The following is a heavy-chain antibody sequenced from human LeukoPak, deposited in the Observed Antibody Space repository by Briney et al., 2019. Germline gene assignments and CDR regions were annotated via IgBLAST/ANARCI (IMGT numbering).Heavy chain of an antibody. CDR3: ARAGVGYDASGYYFY. D-gene: IGHD3-22*01. J-gene: IGHJ4*02. CDR2: VYHDGSS. Sequence: PSETLSLTCSVSGYSISSGYYWGWIRQPPGKGLEYIGSVYHDGSSYYNPSLKSRLTISVDTSKNQFSLKLSSVTAADTAVYYCARAGVGYDASGYYFYWGLGTLVTVSS. V-gene: IGHV4-38-2*02. CDR1: GYSISSGYY.